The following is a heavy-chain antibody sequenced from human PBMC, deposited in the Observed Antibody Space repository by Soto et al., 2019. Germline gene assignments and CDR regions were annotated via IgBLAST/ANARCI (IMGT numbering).Heavy chain of an antibody. D-gene: IGHD5-18*01. Sequence: PGGSLRLSCAASGFTFSSYAMHWVRQAPGKGLEWVAVISYDGSNKYYADSVKGRFTISRDNSKNTLYLQMNSLRAEDTAVYYCARDWDTAMVWGQGTAVTVSS. CDR3: ARDWDTAMV. CDR2: ISYDGSNK. J-gene: IGHJ4*02. CDR1: GFTFSSYA. V-gene: IGHV3-30-3*01.